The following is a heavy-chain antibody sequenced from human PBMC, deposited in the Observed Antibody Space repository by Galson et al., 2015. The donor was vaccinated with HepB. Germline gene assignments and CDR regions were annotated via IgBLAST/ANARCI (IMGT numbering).Heavy chain of an antibody. J-gene: IGHJ4*02. Sequence: SVKVSCKASGGTFSSYAISWVRQAPGQGLEWVGGIIPIFGTANYAQKFQGRVTITADESTSTAYMELSSLRSEDTAVYYCARAPLVRYYYDSSGYYDYYFDYWGQGTLVTVSS. V-gene: IGHV1-69*13. D-gene: IGHD3-22*01. CDR3: ARAPLVRYYYDSSGYYDYYFDY. CDR2: IIPIFGTA. CDR1: GGTFSSYA.